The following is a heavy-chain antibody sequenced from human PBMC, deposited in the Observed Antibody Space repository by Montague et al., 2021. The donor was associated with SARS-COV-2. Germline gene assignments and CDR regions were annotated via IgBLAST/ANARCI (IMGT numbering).Heavy chain of an antibody. V-gene: IGHV4-39*01. CDR1: GGSISSGNYY. Sequence: SETLSLTCTVSGGSISSGNYYWGWIRQPPGKGLEWIGSIYYSGSTYYNPSLQSRVTISVDTSKKQFSLKLSSVTAADTAVYYCARETYTIGWLKQFDYWGQGTLVTVSS. J-gene: IGHJ4*02. CDR3: ARETYTIGWLKQFDY. D-gene: IGHD6-19*01. CDR2: IYYSGST.